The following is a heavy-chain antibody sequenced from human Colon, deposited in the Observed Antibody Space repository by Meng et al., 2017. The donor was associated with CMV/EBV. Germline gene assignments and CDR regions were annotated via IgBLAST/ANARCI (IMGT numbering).Heavy chain of an antibody. D-gene: IGHD4/OR15-4a*01. J-gene: IGHJ6*02. V-gene: IGHV1-8*01. CDR3: ARGYGTNLYHYGMDV. Sequence: ASVKVSYKASGYTLTSYDINWVRQATGQGLEWMGWMNPDSGDTGYAQKFQGRVTMTRDTSISTAYMELSSLGSEDTAVYYCARGYGTNLYHYGMDVWGQGTTVTVSS. CDR1: GYTLTSYD. CDR2: MNPDSGDT.